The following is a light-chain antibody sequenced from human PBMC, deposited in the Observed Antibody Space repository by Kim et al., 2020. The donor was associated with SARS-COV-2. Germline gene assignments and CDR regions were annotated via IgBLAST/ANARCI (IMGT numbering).Light chain of an antibody. CDR3: KPRDSNDNVV. CDR1: SLRSYY. J-gene: IGLJ2*01. CDR2: GKN. V-gene: IGLV3-19*01. Sequence: SSELTQDPAVSVALGQTVRITCQGDSLRSYYATWYQQKPGQAPILVIYGKNNRPSGIPDRFSGSSSGNTASLTITGTQAGDEADYYCKPRDSNDNVVFGG.